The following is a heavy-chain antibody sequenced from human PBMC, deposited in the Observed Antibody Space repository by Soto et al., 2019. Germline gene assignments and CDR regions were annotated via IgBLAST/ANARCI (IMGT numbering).Heavy chain of an antibody. J-gene: IGHJ4*01. D-gene: IGHD2-8*01. CDR1: GDSVSSNSAG. V-gene: IGHV6-1*01. CDR2: TYYRSKWYN. Sequence: SQTLSLTCAITGDSVSSNSAGWSWVRQSPSRGLEWLGRTYYRSKWYNDYAVSVKSRITITPDTSKNQFSLQLNSVTPEDTAVYYCARAEFDIVLMVFARFDYWGHGTLVTVSS. CDR3: ARAEFDIVLMVFARFDY.